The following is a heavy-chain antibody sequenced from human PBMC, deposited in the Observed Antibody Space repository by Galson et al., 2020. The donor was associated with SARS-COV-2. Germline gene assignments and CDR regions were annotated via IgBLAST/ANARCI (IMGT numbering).Heavy chain of an antibody. V-gene: IGHV3-11*03. Sequence: LKISCTASGLIFSDYYMTWIRQAPGKGLEGISYISPSSDYTNYADPVRGRLTISRDNTKTSLFLHMDSLRAENTAVYYCAGSHKNFWYNFDNWGQGALVTVSS. J-gene: IGHJ4*02. CDR3: AGSHKNFWYNFDN. CDR1: GLIFSDYY. D-gene: IGHD6-13*01. CDR2: ISPSSDYT.